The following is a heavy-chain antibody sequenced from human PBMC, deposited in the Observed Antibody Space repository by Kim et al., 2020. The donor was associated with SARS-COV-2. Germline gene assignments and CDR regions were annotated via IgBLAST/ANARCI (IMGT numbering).Heavy chain of an antibody. CDR2: IYHSGST. CDR1: GGSISSSNW. Sequence: SETLSLTCAVSGGSISSSNWWSWVRQPPGKGLEWIGEIYHSGSTNYNPSLKSRVTISVDKSKNQFSLKLSSVTAADTAVYYCAREEVDTATIYYYYGMDVWGQGTTVTVSS. V-gene: IGHV4-4*02. CDR3: AREEVDTATIYYYYGMDV. J-gene: IGHJ6*02. D-gene: IGHD5-18*01.